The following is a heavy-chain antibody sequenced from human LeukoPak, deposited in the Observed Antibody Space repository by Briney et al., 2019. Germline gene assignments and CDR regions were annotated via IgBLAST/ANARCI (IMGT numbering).Heavy chain of an antibody. CDR1: GFTFSSYS. Sequence: GSLILSCAASGFTFSSYSMNWVRQAPGKGLEWVSSISSSSSYIYYADSVKGRFTISRDNAKNSLYLQMNSLRAEDTAVYYCASESAPDSSGYYYENYWGQGTLVTVSS. CDR3: ASESAPDSSGYYYENY. V-gene: IGHV3-21*01. J-gene: IGHJ4*02. CDR2: ISSSSSYI. D-gene: IGHD3-22*01.